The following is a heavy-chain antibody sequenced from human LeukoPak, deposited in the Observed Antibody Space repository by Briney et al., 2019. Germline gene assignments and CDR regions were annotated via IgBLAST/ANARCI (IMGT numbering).Heavy chain of an antibody. J-gene: IGHJ4*02. Sequence: PGGSLRLSCAASGFTFRSYEMNWVRQAPGKGLEWVSYITSSGSTIYYADSVKGRFTISRDNAKNSLYLQMNSLRAEDKAVYYCARANYYDISGYDYWGQGTLVTVSS. CDR3: ARANYYDISGYDY. V-gene: IGHV3-48*03. CDR1: GFTFRSYE. CDR2: ITSSGSTI. D-gene: IGHD3-22*01.